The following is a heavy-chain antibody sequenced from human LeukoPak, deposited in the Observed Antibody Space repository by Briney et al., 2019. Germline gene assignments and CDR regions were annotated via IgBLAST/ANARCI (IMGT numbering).Heavy chain of an antibody. J-gene: IGHJ4*02. D-gene: IGHD1-7*01. CDR3: ARDGTTQCY. Sequence: GGSLRLSCAASGFTFSSCWMSWVRQAPGKGLEWVANIKRDGSEKHYVDSVKGRFTISRDNAKNSLYLQMDSLRPEDTAVYYCARDGTTQCYWGQGTLVTVSS. CDR2: IKRDGSEK. V-gene: IGHV3-7*03. CDR1: GFTFSSCW.